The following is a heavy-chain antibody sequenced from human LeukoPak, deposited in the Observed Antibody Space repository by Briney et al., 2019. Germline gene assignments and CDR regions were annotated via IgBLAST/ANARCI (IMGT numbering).Heavy chain of an antibody. J-gene: IGHJ4*02. CDR2: ISSSGSTI. V-gene: IGHV3-48*04. CDR1: GFTFSSYW. CDR3: AKGVVVAPDVTPFDY. Sequence: GGSLRLSCAASGFTFSSYWMNWVRQAPGKGLEWVSYISSSGSTIYYADSVKGRFTIPRDNAKNSLYLQMNSLRAEDTAVYYCAKGVVVAPDVTPFDYWGQGTLVTVSS. D-gene: IGHD2-2*01.